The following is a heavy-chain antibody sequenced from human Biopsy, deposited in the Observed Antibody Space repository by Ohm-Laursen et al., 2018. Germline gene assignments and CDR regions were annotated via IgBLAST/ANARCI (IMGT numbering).Heavy chain of an antibody. V-gene: IGHV4-59*01. CDR3: ARDRGYFSDRTVPGYFDL. Sequence: GTLSLTCTVSGDSISSYYWSWIRQPPGKGLEWIGYVYYTGSTDYNPSLQSRVTISVDTSKNHFSLRLRSVTPADPAIYYCARDRGYFSDRTVPGYFDLWGRDTLVTVSS. J-gene: IGHJ2*01. CDR2: VYYTGST. D-gene: IGHD2-15*01. CDR1: GDSISSYY.